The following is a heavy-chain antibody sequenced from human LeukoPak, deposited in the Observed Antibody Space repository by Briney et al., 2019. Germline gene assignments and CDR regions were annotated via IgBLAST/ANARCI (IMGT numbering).Heavy chain of an antibody. CDR1: GGSFSGYY. Sequence: PSETLSLTCAVYGGSFSGYYWSWIRQPPGKGLEWIGEINHSGSTNYNPSLKSRVTISVDTSKNQFSLKLSSVTAADTAVYYCARGGGSYGPYYYYYYMDVWGKGTTVTISS. D-gene: IGHD1-26*01. CDR3: ARGGGSYGPYYYYYYMDV. CDR2: INHSGST. J-gene: IGHJ6*03. V-gene: IGHV4-34*01.